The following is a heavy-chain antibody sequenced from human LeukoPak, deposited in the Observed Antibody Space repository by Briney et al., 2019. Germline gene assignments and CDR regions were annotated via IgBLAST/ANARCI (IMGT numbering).Heavy chain of an antibody. V-gene: IGHV3-21*01. Sequence: PGGSLRLSCAASGFTFSSYSMNWVRQPPAQGLEWVSSISTSSSYIYYSDSVKGRFTISSDNAKNSLYLQMNSLRAEDTAVYYFPRDLRGADYWGPGTLVTVSS. CDR2: ISTSSSYI. CDR1: GFTFSSYS. J-gene: IGHJ4*02. D-gene: IGHD2-15*01. CDR3: PRDLRGADY.